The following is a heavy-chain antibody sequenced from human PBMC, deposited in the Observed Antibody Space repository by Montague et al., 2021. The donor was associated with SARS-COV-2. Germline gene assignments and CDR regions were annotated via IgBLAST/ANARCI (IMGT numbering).Heavy chain of an antibody. D-gene: IGHD6-13*01. CDR1: GGSISSSSYY. Sequence: SETLSLTCTVSGGSISSSSYYWGWIRQPPGKGLEWIGSIYYSGGTYYNPSLKSRVTISVDTSKNQFSLKLSSVTAADTAAYYCARVGRQQLVRLSGMDVWGQGTTVTVSS. V-gene: IGHV4-39*07. CDR2: IYYSGGT. CDR3: ARVGRQQLVRLSGMDV. J-gene: IGHJ6*02.